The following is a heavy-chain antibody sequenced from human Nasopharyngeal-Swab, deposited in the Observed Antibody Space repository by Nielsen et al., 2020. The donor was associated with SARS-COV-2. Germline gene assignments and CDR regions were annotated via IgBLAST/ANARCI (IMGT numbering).Heavy chain of an antibody. J-gene: IGHJ3*02. Sequence: SETLSLTCTVSGGSISSGGYYWSWIRQHPGKGLEWIGYIYYSGSTYYNPSLKSRVTISVDTSKNQFSLKLSSVTAADTAVYYCARAMIVVVINAFDIWDQGTMVTVSS. CDR3: ARAMIVVVINAFDI. CDR2: IYYSGST. D-gene: IGHD3-22*01. V-gene: IGHV4-31*03. CDR1: GGSISSGGYY.